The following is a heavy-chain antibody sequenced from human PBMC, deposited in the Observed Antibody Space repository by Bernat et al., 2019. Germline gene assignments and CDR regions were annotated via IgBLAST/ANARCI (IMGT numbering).Heavy chain of an antibody. CDR3: ARDAPGEQQLGRAVYYYYGMDV. Sequence: EVQLVESGGGLVQPGGSLRLSCAASGFTVSSNYMSWVRQAPGKGLEWVSVIYSGGSTYYADSVKGRFTISRDNSKNTLYLQMNSLRAEDTAVYYCARDAPGEQQLGRAVYYYYGMDVWGQGTTVTVSS. V-gene: IGHV3-66*01. CDR2: IYSGGST. J-gene: IGHJ6*02. CDR1: GFTVSSNY. D-gene: IGHD6-13*01.